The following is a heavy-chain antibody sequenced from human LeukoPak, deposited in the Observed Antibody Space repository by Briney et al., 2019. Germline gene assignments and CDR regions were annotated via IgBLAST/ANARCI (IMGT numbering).Heavy chain of an antibody. CDR3: ASPNSSNPALDC. J-gene: IGHJ4*02. CDR2: INHSGST. V-gene: IGHV4-34*01. D-gene: IGHD6-13*01. CDR1: GGSFSGYY. Sequence: PSETLSLTCAVYGGSFSGYYWSWIRQPPGKGLEWIGEINHSGSTNYNPSLKSRVTISVDTSKNQFSLKLSSVTAADTAVYYCASPNSSNPALDCWGQGTLVTVSS.